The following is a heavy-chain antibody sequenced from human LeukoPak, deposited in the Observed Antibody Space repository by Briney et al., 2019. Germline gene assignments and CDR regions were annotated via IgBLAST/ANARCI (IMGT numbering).Heavy chain of an antibody. D-gene: IGHD3-22*01. CDR3: AKVVVGTVIVVASSNCYYYYMDV. J-gene: IGHJ6*03. CDR2: ITGSGGST. Sequence: GGSLRLSCAASGFTFSNYGLSWVRQAPGKGLEWVSGITGSGGSTYYADSVKGRFTISRDNSKNTLYLQMNSLRAEDTAVYYCAKVVVGTVIVVASSNCYYYYMDVWGKGTTVTISS. V-gene: IGHV3-23*01. CDR1: GFTFSNYG.